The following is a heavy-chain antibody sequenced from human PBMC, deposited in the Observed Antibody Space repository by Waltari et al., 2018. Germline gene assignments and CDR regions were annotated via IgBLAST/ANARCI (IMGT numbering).Heavy chain of an antibody. CDR1: GFTFSSFW. V-gene: IGHV3-74*03. J-gene: IGHJ6*02. CDR2: ISSDAIDT. CDR3: ARVSRRTYRSPVPGRHYYYGMDV. Sequence: EEQLVESGGGFVQPGDSLRLSCAASGFTFSSFWLNWVRQAHAKGPLWVSRISSDAIDTTYADSVKGRFTISRDNARNTLYLQMNRLRAEDTAVYFCARVSRRTYRSPVPGRHYYYGMDVWGQGTTVTVSS. D-gene: IGHD1-1*01.